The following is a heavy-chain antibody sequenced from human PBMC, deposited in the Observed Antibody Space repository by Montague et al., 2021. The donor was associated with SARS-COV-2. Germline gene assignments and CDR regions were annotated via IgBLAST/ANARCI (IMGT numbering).Heavy chain of an antibody. Sequence: PALVKPTQTVTLTCTFSGFSLRTSGVGVGWIRQPPGKALEWLSLIYWDDDKRYSPSLRTRLTTTKDTSQNQVVLTLTNMDPMDTATYFCVHGGKYVSPMRRVTPANRKVHFDFWGQGTLVTVSS. V-gene: IGHV2-5*02. CDR1: GFSLRTSGVG. J-gene: IGHJ4*02. CDR3: VHGGKYVSPMRRVTPANRKVHFDF. D-gene: IGHD3-10*01. CDR2: IYWDDDK.